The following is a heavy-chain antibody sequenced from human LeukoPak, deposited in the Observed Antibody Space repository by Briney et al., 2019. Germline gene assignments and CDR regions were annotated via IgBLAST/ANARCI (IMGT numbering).Heavy chain of an antibody. CDR1: GFTFNTYS. V-gene: IGHV3-21*01. Sequence: GGSLRLSCAASGFTFNTYSMNWVRQGPGKGLEWVSSISTSSSYIYYADSVKGRFTISRDNAKNSVYLQMNSLRAEDTAVYYCARDNGGFDYWGQGTLVTVSS. CDR3: ARDNGGFDY. CDR2: ISTSSSYI. D-gene: IGHD2-8*01. J-gene: IGHJ4*02.